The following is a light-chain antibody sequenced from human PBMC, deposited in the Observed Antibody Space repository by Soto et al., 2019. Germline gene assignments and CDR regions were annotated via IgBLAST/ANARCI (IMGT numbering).Light chain of an antibody. CDR1: QSISNHY. CDR3: HQYGGSPRYT. V-gene: IGKV3-20*01. J-gene: IGKJ2*01. CDR2: GAS. Sequence: EIVLTQSPGTLSLSPGDRATLSCRASQSISNHYLAWFQQKPGQAPRLLIYGASYRATGIPDRFSGSGSGTDFTLTITGLEPEDFAVYHCHQYGGSPRYTFGQGTKVDIK.